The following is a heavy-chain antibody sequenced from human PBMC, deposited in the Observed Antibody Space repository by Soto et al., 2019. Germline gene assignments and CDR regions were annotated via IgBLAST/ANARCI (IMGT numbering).Heavy chain of an antibody. Sequence: PSQTLSLTCAISGDSVSSNSAAWNWIRQSPSRGLEWLGRTYYRSKWYNDYAVSVKSRITINPDTSKNQFSLQLNSVTPEDTAVYYCARGTGYSSSWYGGYYFDYWGQGTLVTVSS. CDR2: TYYRSKWYN. D-gene: IGHD6-13*01. CDR1: GDSVSSNSAA. CDR3: ARGTGYSSSWYGGYYFDY. J-gene: IGHJ4*02. V-gene: IGHV6-1*01.